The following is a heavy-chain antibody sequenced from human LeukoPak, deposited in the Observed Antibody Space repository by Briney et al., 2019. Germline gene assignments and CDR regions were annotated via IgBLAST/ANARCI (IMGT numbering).Heavy chain of an antibody. CDR2: ISWNSGSI. D-gene: IGHD2-15*01. J-gene: IGHJ4*02. Sequence: PGGSLRLSCAASGFTFDDYAMHWVRQAPGKGLEWVSGISWNSGSIGYADSVKGRFTISRDNAKNSLYLQMNSLRAEDTAVYYCAKEYCSGGRCYAYLDYWGPGTLVSVSS. CDR1: GFTFDDYA. V-gene: IGHV3-9*01. CDR3: AKEYCSGGRCYAYLDY.